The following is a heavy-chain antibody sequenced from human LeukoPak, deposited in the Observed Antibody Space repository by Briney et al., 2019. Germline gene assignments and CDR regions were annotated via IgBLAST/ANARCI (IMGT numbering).Heavy chain of an antibody. D-gene: IGHD1-14*01. J-gene: IGHJ4*02. CDR2: IYWDDDK. V-gene: IGHV2-5*02. CDR1: GFSLSTNGVG. CDR3: AGTKNQYNFDY. Sequence: ESGPTLVKPTQTLTLTCTFSGFSLSTNGVGVGWIRQPPGKALEWLAVIYWDDDKRCSPSLKSRLTITKDTSKNQVVLTMTNMDPVDTATYYCAGTKNQYNFDYWGQGTLVTVSS.